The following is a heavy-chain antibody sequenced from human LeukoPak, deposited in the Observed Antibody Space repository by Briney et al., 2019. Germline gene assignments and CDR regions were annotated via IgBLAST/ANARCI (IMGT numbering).Heavy chain of an antibody. D-gene: IGHD3-3*01. CDR3: ARRSITIFAVVIQNYAFDI. Sequence: SETLSLTCAVSGYSISSGYYWGWIRQPPGKGLEWIGSIYHSGSTYYNPSLKSRVTISVDTSKNQFSLKLSSVTAADTAVYYCARRSITIFAVVIQNYAFDIWGQGTMVTVSS. CDR1: GYSISSGYY. CDR2: IYHSGST. V-gene: IGHV4-38-2*01. J-gene: IGHJ3*02.